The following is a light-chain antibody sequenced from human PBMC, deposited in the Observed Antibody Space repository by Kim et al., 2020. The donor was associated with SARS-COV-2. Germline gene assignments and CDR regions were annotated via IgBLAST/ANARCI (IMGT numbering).Light chain of an antibody. CDR2: GAS. CDR1: QSVSSN. V-gene: IGKV3-15*01. J-gene: IGKJ2*01. Sequence: SVSQAGRATLSCRASQSVSSNLAWYQHKPGQAPGLLIYGASTRAAGIPARFGSSGSGTEFTLTISSLQSEDFVLYFCQQYNNWPYTFGQGTKLEI. CDR3: QQYNNWPYT.